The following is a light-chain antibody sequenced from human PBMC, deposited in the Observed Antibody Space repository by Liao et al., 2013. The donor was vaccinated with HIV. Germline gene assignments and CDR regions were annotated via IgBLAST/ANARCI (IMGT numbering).Light chain of an antibody. CDR1: RLGDKF. CDR2: EDS. V-gene: IGLV3-1*01. CDR3: QVWDSSSHHWV. J-gene: IGLJ3*02. Sequence: SFDLTQPPSMAVSAGQTASITCSGQRLGDKFTCWFQQRPGQSPVMIIYEDSKRPSGIPERFSASNSGDTATLTISRVEAGDEADYYCQVWDSSSHHWVFGGGTKLTVL.